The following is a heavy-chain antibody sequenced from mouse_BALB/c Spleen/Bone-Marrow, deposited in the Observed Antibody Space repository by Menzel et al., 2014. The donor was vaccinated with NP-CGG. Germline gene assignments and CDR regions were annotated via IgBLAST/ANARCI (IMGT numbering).Heavy chain of an antibody. CDR3: ARLWYYGAMEY. CDR2: INPDSRTI. Sequence: EVQLVESGGGLVQPGGSLKLSCAASGFDFSRLWMSWVRQAPGKGLEWIGEINPDSRTINFTPSLKDKFIISRDNAQNTLYLQMSKVRSEDTALYYCARLWYYGAMEYWGQGTSVTVSS. D-gene: IGHD1-1*01. J-gene: IGHJ4*01. CDR1: GFDFSRLW. V-gene: IGHV4-1*02.